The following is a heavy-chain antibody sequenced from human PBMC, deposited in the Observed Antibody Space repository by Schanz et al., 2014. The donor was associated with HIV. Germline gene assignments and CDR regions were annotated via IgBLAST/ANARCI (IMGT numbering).Heavy chain of an antibody. J-gene: IGHJ4*02. CDR3: ARGGYSAFQSIDY. CDR1: GYTLNGYY. CDR2: INPNSGGT. Sequence: QVQLVQSGAEVKKPGASVKVSCKASGYTLNGYYMHWVRQAPGQGLEWMGWINPNSGGTNYAQKFQGRVTMTWDTSKSTAYMELSSLRSEDTAVYYCARGGYSAFQSIDYWGKGTLVTVSS. D-gene: IGHD1-26*01. V-gene: IGHV1-2*02.